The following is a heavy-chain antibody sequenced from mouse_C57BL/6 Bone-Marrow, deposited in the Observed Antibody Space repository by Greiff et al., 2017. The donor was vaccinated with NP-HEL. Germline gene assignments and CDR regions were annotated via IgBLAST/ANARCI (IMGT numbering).Heavy chain of an antibody. CDR2: IYPGNSDT. CDR3: TTCYSNYGYFEV. D-gene: IGHD2-5*01. V-gene: IGHV1-5*01. Sequence: EVQLQQSGTVLARPGASVKMSCKTSGYTFTSYWMHWVKQRPGQGLEWIGAIYPGNSDTSYNQKFKGKAKLTAVTSASTAYMELSSLTNEDSAVDYCTTCYSNYGYFEVWGTGTTVTVAS. CDR1: GYTFTSYW. J-gene: IGHJ1*03.